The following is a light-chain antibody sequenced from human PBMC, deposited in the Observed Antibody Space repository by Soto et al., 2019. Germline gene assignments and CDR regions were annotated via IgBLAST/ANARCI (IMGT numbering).Light chain of an antibody. CDR3: QHHGYLPCT. CDR1: QSVRSNY. Sequence: IVLTQSPGTLSLSPGERATLPGWPSQSVRSNYLAWYQQKPGQAPRLLIYGASSRATGIPDRFSGSGSGSVYTITTDSLGPEDLEFCFCQHHGYLPCTFGQGTKVDIK. CDR2: GAS. V-gene: IGKV3-20*01. J-gene: IGKJ1*01.